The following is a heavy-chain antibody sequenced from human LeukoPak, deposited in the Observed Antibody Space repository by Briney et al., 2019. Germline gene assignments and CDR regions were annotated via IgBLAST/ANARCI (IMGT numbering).Heavy chain of an antibody. Sequence: SETLSLTCTVSGGSISSYYWSWIRQPAGKGLEWIGRIYTSGSANYNPSLKSRVTMSVDTSKNQFSLKLSSVTAADTAVYYCARMDRDFWSGYLDYWGQGTLVTVSS. CDR1: GGSISSYY. CDR3: ARMDRDFWSGYLDY. V-gene: IGHV4-4*07. J-gene: IGHJ4*02. CDR2: IYTSGSA. D-gene: IGHD3-3*01.